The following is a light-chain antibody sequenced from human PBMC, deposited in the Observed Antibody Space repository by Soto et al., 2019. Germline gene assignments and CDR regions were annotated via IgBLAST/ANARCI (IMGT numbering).Light chain of an antibody. CDR3: SSYTAFTTYV. J-gene: IGLJ1*01. Sequence: QSAMTQPACVSGSPGQSITISCTGTNSDVGAYSYVSWYQQYPGKAPKLLIYDVGARPSGISDRFSGSKSGNTASLTISGLQAEDEADYYCSSYTAFTTYVFGSGTKVTV. V-gene: IGLV2-14*03. CDR1: NSDVGAYSY. CDR2: DVG.